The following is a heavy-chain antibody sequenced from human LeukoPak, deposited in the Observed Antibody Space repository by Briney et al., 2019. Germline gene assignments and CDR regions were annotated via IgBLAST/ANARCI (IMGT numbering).Heavy chain of an antibody. CDR2: INHSGST. D-gene: IGHD3-22*01. Sequence: PSETLSLTCAVYGGSFSGYYWSWIRQPPGKGLEWIGEINHSGSTNYNPSLKSRVTISVDTSKNQFSLKLSSVTAADTAVYYYARHGYYYDSSGYYYYFDYWGQGTLVTVSS. CDR3: ARHGYYYDSSGYYYYFDY. J-gene: IGHJ4*02. CDR1: GGSFSGYY. V-gene: IGHV4-34*01.